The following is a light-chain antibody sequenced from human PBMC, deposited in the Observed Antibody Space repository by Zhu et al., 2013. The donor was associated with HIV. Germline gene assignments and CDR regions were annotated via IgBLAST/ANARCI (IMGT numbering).Light chain of an antibody. V-gene: IGKV1-9*01. CDR2: AAS. CDR1: QGISSY. CDR3: QQLNSYLFT. Sequence: DIQLTQSPSFLSASVGDRVTITCRASQGISSYLAWYQQKPGKAPKLLIYAASTLQSGVPSKFSGSGSGTEFTLTISSLQPEDFATYYCQQLNSYLFTFGGGTKVEIK. J-gene: IGKJ4*01.